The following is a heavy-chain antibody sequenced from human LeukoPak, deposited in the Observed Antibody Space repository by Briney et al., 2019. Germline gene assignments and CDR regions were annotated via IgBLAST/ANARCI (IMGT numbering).Heavy chain of an antibody. V-gene: IGHV4-34*01. CDR2: INHSGST. CDR3: ARLKRIYLFGRDYMDV. D-gene: IGHD5-12*01. CDR1: GGSFSGYY. J-gene: IGHJ6*03. Sequence: SETLSLTCAVYGGSFSGYYWSWIRQPPGKGLEWIGEINHSGSTNYNPSLKSRVTISVDTSKNQFSLKLSSVTAADTAVYYCARLKRIYLFGRDYMDVWGKGTTVTVSS.